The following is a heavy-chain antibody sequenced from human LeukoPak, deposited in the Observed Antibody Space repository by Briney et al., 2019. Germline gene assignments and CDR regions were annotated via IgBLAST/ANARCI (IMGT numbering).Heavy chain of an antibody. Sequence: SETLSLTCTVSGGSISSSSYYWGWIRQPPGKGLEWIGSIYYSGSTYYNPSLKSRVTISVDTSKNQFSLKLSSVTAADTAVYYCARDLVGGRIAAAGAFDYWGQGTLVTVSS. CDR1: GGSISSSSYY. J-gene: IGHJ4*02. CDR3: ARDLVGGRIAAAGAFDY. V-gene: IGHV4-39*07. CDR2: IYYSGST. D-gene: IGHD6-13*01.